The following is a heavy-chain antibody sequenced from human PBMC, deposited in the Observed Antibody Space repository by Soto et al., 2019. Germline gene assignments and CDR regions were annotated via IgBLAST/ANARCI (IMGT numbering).Heavy chain of an antibody. D-gene: IGHD3-3*01. CDR1: GYTLKGYY. CDR2: VNPDSGAT. V-gene: IGHV1-2*02. CDR3: ARGTPYYDFWSGYAFDL. J-gene: IGHJ4*02. Sequence: ASVKVSCKASGYTLKGYYMHWVRQAPGQGLEWMGWVNPDSGATNYTQKFQDRVTMTRDTSITTAYMELSSLTSDDTAVYYCARGTPYYDFWSGYAFDLWGQGTLVTVSS.